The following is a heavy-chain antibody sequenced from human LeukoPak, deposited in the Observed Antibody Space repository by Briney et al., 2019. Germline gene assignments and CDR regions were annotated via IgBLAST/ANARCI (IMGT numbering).Heavy chain of an antibody. Sequence: SETLSLTCTVSGYSISSGYYWSWIRQPPGKGLEWIGYIYYSGSTNYNPSLKSRVTISVDTSKNQFSLKLSSVTAADTAVYYCARAMRDYYDSSGYFPFDYWGQGTLVTVSS. CDR3: ARAMRDYYDSSGYFPFDY. CDR1: GYSISSGYY. J-gene: IGHJ4*02. V-gene: IGHV4-61*01. CDR2: IYYSGST. D-gene: IGHD3-22*01.